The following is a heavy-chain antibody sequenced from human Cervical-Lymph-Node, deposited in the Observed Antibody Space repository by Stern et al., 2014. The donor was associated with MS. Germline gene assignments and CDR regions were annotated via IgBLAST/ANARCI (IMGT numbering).Heavy chain of an antibody. Sequence: QLVQSGAEVKKPGSSVKVSCKASGGTFSNYATSWGRQAPGQGLEWMGGIVPLFGKPNYAQKFQGRVTITADESTSTAYMDLSSLRSEDTAVYYCASPLTATSVPFGYYGMDVWGQGTTVTVS. CDR3: ASPLTATSVPFGYYGMDV. V-gene: IGHV1-69*01. J-gene: IGHJ6*02. CDR2: IVPLFGKP. CDR1: GGTFSNYA. D-gene: IGHD4-17*01.